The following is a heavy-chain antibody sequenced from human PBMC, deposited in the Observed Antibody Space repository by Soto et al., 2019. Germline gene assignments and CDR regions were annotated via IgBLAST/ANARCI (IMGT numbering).Heavy chain of an antibody. Sequence: EVELLESGGGLVQPGGSLRLSCAASGFTFRSYAMSWVRQAPGKGLEWVSALSGSGGSTYYTDSVKGRFTISRDNSKKTLYLQMNSLMAEDTAVYYCAKDSNADGDPYDFDSWGRGTLVTVSS. V-gene: IGHV3-23*01. CDR1: GFTFRSYA. CDR2: LSGSGGST. CDR3: AKDSNADGDPYDFDS. J-gene: IGHJ4*02. D-gene: IGHD4-17*01.